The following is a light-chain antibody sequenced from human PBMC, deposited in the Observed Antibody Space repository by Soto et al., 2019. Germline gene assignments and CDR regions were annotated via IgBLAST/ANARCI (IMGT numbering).Light chain of an antibody. CDR2: TNN. CDR1: SSSIGSNS. J-gene: IGLJ1*01. Sequence: QCVLTQPPSESGTPGQRVTISCSGSSSSIGSNSVNWYQQLPRTAPKVLIYTNNQRPSGVPDRFSGSKSGTSASLAISGLQSEDEADYYCAAWDGSLNVYVFGTGTKVTVL. V-gene: IGLV1-44*01. CDR3: AAWDGSLNVYV.